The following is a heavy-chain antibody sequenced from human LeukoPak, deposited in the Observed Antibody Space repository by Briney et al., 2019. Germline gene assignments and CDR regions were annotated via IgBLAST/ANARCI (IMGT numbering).Heavy chain of an antibody. CDR3: AKLQWPSDY. D-gene: IGHD4-11*01. Sequence: GGSLRLSCAASGFTFSSYAMSWVRQAPGKGLEWVSGISGSGVSTYYADSVKGRFTISRDNSKNTLYLQMNSLRAEDTAVYSCAKLQWPSDYWGQGTLVTVSS. V-gene: IGHV3-23*01. CDR2: ISGSGVST. CDR1: GFTFSSYA. J-gene: IGHJ4*02.